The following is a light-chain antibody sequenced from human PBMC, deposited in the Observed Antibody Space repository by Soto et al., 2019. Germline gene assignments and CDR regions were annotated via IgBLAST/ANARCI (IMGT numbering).Light chain of an antibody. CDR1: QDIDIS. CDR2: AAS. Sequence: DIQMTQSPSTLSVSVGDRVTITCRASQDIDISLAWLQQRPGKAPKVLIYAASGLVTGVPPTFSGSGSGTEFTLTISSVQPDDFATYYCQHYNSYSEAFGQGTKVDIK. J-gene: IGKJ1*01. CDR3: QHYNSYSEA. V-gene: IGKV1-5*01.